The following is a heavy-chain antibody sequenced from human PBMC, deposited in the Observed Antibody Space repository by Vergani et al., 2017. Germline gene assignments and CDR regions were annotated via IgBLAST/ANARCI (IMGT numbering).Heavy chain of an antibody. CDR3: ARAPIGDYFLDF. J-gene: IGHJ4*02. D-gene: IGHD4-17*01. CDR2: ISGGGDST. CDR1: GFTFSSYA. V-gene: IGHV3-23*01. Sequence: EVQLLESGGGLVQPGGSLRLSCAASGFTFSSYAMSWVRQAPGKGLEWVSAISGGGDSTYYADSVKGRFTISRDNSKNTLNLQMNSLRAEDTAVYYCARAPIGDYFLDFWGQGTLVTVSS.